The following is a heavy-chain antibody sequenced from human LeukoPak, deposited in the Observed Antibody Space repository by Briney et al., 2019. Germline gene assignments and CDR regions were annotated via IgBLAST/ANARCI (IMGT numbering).Heavy chain of an antibody. V-gene: IGHV4-61*02. Sequence: PSGTLSLTCTVSGGSISSGSYYWSWVRQPAGKGLEWIGRIYTSGSTNYNPSLKSRVTISVDTSKNQFSLKLSSVTAADTAVYYCASYVDTAMGGEGFDYWGQGTLVTVSS. CDR1: GGSISSGSYY. D-gene: IGHD5-18*01. CDR3: ASYVDTAMGGEGFDY. CDR2: IYTSGST. J-gene: IGHJ4*02.